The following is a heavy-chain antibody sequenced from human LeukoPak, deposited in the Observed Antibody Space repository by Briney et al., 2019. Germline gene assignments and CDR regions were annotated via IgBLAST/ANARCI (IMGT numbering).Heavy chain of an antibody. V-gene: IGHV3-66*01. CDR3: AREASIAAAGTYYYYYMDV. CDR2: IYSGGNT. CDR1: GFTVSSNY. Sequence: GGSLRLSCAASGFTVSSNYMSWVRQAPGKGLEWVSVIYSGGNTYYADSVKGRFTISRDNSKNTLYLQMNSLRAEDTAVYYCAREASIAAAGTYYYYYMDVWGKGTTVTISS. D-gene: IGHD6-13*01. J-gene: IGHJ6*03.